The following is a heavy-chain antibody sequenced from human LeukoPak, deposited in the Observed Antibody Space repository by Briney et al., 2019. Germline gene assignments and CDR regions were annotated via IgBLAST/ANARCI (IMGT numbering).Heavy chain of an antibody. V-gene: IGHV1-18*01. J-gene: IGHJ5*02. CDR2: ISAYNGKT. CDR1: RYTLTSYG. CDR3: ARVPSDILTGYRNWFDP. D-gene: IGHD3-9*01. Sequence: AAVNVSCMASRYTLTSYGISWVRQAPGQGREWMGWISAYNGKTNYVQKFQGRVTTTTDTSTSTAYMELRSLRSDDTAVYYCARVPSDILTGYRNWFDPWGQGTLVTVSS.